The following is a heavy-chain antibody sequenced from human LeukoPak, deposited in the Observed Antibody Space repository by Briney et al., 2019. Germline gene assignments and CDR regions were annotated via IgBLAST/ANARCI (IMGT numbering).Heavy chain of an antibody. CDR2: ISSSGNYI. CDR1: RFTFSSYS. Sequence: PGGSLRLSCAASRFTFSSYSTNWVRQASGKGLEWVSSISSSGNYIYYADSVKGRFTISRDNAKNSLYLQMNSLRAEDTAVYYCARDSIQQQLVLEDRGYPYYFEHWGQGTLVTVSS. D-gene: IGHD6-13*01. J-gene: IGHJ4*02. CDR3: ARDSIQQQLVLEDRGYPYYFEH. V-gene: IGHV3-21*01.